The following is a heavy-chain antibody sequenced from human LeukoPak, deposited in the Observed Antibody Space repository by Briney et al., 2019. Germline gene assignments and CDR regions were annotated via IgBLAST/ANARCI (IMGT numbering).Heavy chain of an antibody. CDR2: IYYRGST. CDR1: GGSISSYY. D-gene: IGHD3-10*01. CDR3: ARVAYYYGTGSYYNPAHFDY. J-gene: IGHJ4*02. V-gene: IGHV4-59*01. Sequence: PSETLSLTCTVSGGSISSYYWSWIRQPPGKGLEWIGYIYYRGSTNYNPSLQSRVTISVDMSKDQFSLKLSSVTAADTAVYYCARVAYYYGTGSYYNPAHFDYWGQGTLVTVSS.